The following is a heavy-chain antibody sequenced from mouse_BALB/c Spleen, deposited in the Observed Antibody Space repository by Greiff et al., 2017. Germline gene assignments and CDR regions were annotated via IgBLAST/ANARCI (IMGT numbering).Heavy chain of an antibody. CDR3: ARRGGYYEGYFDV. CDR1: GFDFSRYW. J-gene: IGHJ1*01. D-gene: IGHD2-3*01. V-gene: IGHV4-1*02. Sequence: EVKLMESGGGLVQPGGSLKLSCAASGFDFSRYWMSWVRQAPGKGLEWIGEINPDSSTINYTPSLKDKFIISRDNAKNTLYLQMSKVRSEDTALYYCARRGGYYEGYFDVWGAGTTVTVSS. CDR2: INPDSSTI.